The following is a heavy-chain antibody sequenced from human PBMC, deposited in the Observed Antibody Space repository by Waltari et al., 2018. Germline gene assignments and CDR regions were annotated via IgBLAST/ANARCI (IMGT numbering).Heavy chain of an antibody. CDR1: RDAITNNY. CDR2: INPNGGAT. CDR3: AREYCGGECRLFDY. Sequence: LLVQSGTEVMKPGASVKVSCKLSRDAITNNYIHWVRQAPVQGLEWMGWINPNGGATNYAQTFRGTITVTWDTSIITSYMEISGLRSADTATYFCAREYCGGECRLFDYWGQGTRVIVSS. V-gene: IGHV1-2*02. D-gene: IGHD2-21*01. J-gene: IGHJ4*02.